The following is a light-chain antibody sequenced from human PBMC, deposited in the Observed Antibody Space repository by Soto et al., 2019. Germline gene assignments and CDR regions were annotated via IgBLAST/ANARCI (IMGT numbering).Light chain of an antibody. CDR3: AAWDYSLNGPV. CDR2: SNN. CDR1: SSNIGGNT. Sequence: QSVLTQPPSASGTPGQRVTISCSGSSSNIGGNTVNWYQQIPGTAPKLLIYSNNQRPSGVPDRFSGSKSGTSASLAISGLQSEDEADYYCAAWDYSLNGPVFGGGTKLTVL. J-gene: IGLJ2*01. V-gene: IGLV1-44*01.